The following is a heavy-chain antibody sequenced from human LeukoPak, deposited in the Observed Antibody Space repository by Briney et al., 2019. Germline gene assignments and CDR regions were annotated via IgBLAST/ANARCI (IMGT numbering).Heavy chain of an antibody. J-gene: IGHJ4*02. CDR1: GGSVSSVSYY. CDR3: SSSGWHVGKYDY. CDR2: IYSGGST. Sequence: SETLSLTCTVSGGSVSSVSYYWGWIRQPPGKGLEWIGTIYSGGSTYYNPSLKSRVTISVDTSNNQFSLQLTSVTAADTAVYFCSSSGWHVGKYDYWGQGTLVTVSS. D-gene: IGHD6-25*01. V-gene: IGHV4-39*07.